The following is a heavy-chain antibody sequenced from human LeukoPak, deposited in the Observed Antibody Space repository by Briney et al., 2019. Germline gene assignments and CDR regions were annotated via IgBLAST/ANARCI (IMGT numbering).Heavy chain of an antibody. CDR3: AHRPNYYDSTQDTYFDY. D-gene: IGHD3-22*01. CDR2: IYWNDDK. J-gene: IGHJ4*02. V-gene: IGHV2-5*01. CDR1: GFSLSTSGVG. Sequence: SGPTLVKPTQTLTLTCTFSGFSLSTSGVGVGWIRQPPGKALEWPALIYWNDDKRYSPSLKSRLTITKDTSKTQVVLTMTNMDPVDTATYYCAHRPNYYDSTQDTYFDYWGQGTLVTVSS.